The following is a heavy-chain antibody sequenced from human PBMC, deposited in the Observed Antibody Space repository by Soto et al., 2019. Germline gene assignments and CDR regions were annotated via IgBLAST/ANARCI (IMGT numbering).Heavy chain of an antibody. CDR2: IFQSGST. CDR3: RGSSRYSMDV. J-gene: IGHJ6*02. Sequence: SETLSNTCAISGRSISSGAYSCRRVRQPPGKGLEWIGLIFQSGSTYYNPALKSRVTTSVDRSTNQFSLELSSVAAADTAVYYCRGSSRYSMDVWGQGTTVTVS. D-gene: IGHD6-13*01. V-gene: IGHV4-30-2*02. CDR1: GRSISSGAYS.